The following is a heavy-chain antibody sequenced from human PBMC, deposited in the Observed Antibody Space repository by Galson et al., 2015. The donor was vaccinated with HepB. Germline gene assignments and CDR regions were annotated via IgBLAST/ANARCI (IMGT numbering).Heavy chain of an antibody. CDR1: GFTFSSYS. J-gene: IGHJ4*02. Sequence: SLRLSCAASGFTFSSYSMNWVRQAPGKGLEWVSSISSDSSYIYYSDSLKGRFTISRDNAKNSLYLQMNSLRAEDTAVYYCARVGYSYGFDYWGQGTLVTVSS. CDR3: ARVGYSYGFDY. CDR2: ISSDSSYI. V-gene: IGHV3-21*01. D-gene: IGHD5-18*01.